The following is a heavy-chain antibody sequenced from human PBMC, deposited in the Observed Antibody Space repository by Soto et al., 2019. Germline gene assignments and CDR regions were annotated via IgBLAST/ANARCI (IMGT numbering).Heavy chain of an antibody. V-gene: IGHV4-31*03. J-gene: IGHJ6*02. Sequence: SETLSLTCTVSGCSISSGGFYWSWLRQHPGKGLEWIGYIYYSGSTYYNPSLKRRVTISVDTSKNQFSLKLSSVTAADTAVYYCARQENYASPYYYYYGMDVWGQGTTVTVSS. CDR2: IYYSGST. CDR3: ARQENYASPYYYYYGMDV. CDR1: GCSISSGGFY. D-gene: IGHD1-7*01.